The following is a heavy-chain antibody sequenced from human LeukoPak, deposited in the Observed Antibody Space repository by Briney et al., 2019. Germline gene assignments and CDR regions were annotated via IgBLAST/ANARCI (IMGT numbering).Heavy chain of an antibody. D-gene: IGHD1-1*01. Sequence: SETLSLTCAVYGGSFSNHYWTWIRQTPGRGYEWIGESSHTGDITGYNPSLKGRATIFVDSSKKQFSPRVTSVTAADTGIYYCVRVPDVIARPCGTWGPGTVVTVSS. V-gene: IGHV4-34*01. CDR1: GGSFSNHY. J-gene: IGHJ5*02. CDR3: VRVPDVIARPCGT. CDR2: SSHTGDIT.